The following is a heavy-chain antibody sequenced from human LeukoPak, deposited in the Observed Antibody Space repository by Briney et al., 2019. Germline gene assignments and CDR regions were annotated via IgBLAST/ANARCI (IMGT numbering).Heavy chain of an antibody. CDR2: MNPNSGNT. D-gene: IGHD6-6*01. J-gene: IGHJ4*02. CDR1: GYTFTGYY. V-gene: IGHV1-8*02. Sequence: SVKVSCKASGYTFTGYYMHWVRQATGQGLEWMGWMNPNSGNTGYAQKFQGRVTMTRNTSISTAYMELSSLRSEDTAVYYCARVPMGAARRGAYYFDYWGQGTLVTVSS. CDR3: ARVPMGAARRGAYYFDY.